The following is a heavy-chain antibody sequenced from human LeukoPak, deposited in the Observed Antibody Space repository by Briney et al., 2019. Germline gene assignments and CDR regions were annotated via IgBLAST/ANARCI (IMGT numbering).Heavy chain of an antibody. J-gene: IGHJ5*02. Sequence: SETLSLTCTVSADSISNYYWTWLRQPPGKGLEWIGYIYNSGSTNYNTSLKSRVTISMDTSKNQFSLKLSSVTAADTAVYYCARGNILNWFDPWGQGTLVTVSS. CDR1: ADSISNYY. CDR3: ARGNILNWFDP. V-gene: IGHV4-59*01. CDR2: IYNSGST.